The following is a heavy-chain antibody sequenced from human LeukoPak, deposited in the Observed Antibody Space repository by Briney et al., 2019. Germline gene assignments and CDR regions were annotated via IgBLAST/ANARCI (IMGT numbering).Heavy chain of an antibody. J-gene: IGHJ4*02. Sequence: SETLSLTCAVSGGSISTYYWSWIRQPPGKGLEWVVYIYYSGNANYKPSIKSRVTISVDTSKNQYTLNLTSVTAADTAGYYCARAGYYYDTMGQTWGEGILVTVSS. CDR1: GGSISTYY. D-gene: IGHD3-22*01. V-gene: IGHV4-59*01. CDR2: IYYSGNA. CDR3: ARAGYYYDTMGQT.